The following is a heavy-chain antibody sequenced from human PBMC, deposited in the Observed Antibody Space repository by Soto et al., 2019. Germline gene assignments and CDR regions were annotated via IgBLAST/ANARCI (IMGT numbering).Heavy chain of an antibody. D-gene: IGHD3-3*01. Sequence: GGSLRLSCAASGFTFSSYAMSWVRQAPGKGLEWVSAISGSGGSTYYADSVKGRFTISRDNTKNTLYLQMNSLRAEDTAVYYCAKVPPAAYDFWSGYYAYYFDYWGQGTLVTVSS. CDR3: AKVPPAAYDFWSGYYAYYFDY. CDR1: GFTFSSYA. CDR2: ISGSGGST. J-gene: IGHJ4*02. V-gene: IGHV3-23*01.